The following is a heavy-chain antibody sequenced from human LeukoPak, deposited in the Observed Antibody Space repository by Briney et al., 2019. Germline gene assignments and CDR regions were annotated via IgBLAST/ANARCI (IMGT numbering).Heavy chain of an antibody. Sequence: SQTLSLTCVISGDSVSSHRVAWTWIRQSPSRGLEWLGRTYYLSKWYNDYAVSVKSRININPDTSKNQFSLQLNSVTPGDTAVYYCASGYGFGFTYWGQGSLVTVSS. J-gene: IGHJ4*02. V-gene: IGHV6-1*01. D-gene: IGHD5-18*01. CDR2: TYYLSKWYN. CDR3: ASGYGFGFTY. CDR1: GDSVSSHRVA.